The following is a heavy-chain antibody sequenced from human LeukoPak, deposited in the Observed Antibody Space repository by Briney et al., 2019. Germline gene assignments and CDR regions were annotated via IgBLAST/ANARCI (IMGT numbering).Heavy chain of an antibody. D-gene: IGHD3-22*01. J-gene: IGHJ4*02. CDR3: ANGQEVYHYDSSDYTPCD. CDR1: GFTFSTYA. V-gene: IGHV3-23*01. Sequence: GGSLRLSCAASGFTFSTYAMTWVRQAPGKGLEWISAISGSGASTYHADSVKGRFTISRDNSKNTLYLQMNSLRAEDTAVYYCANGQEVYHYDSSDYTPCDWGQGTLVTVSS. CDR2: ISGSGAST.